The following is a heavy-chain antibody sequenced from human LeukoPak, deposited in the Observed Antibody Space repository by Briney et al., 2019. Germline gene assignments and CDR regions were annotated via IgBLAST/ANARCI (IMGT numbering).Heavy chain of an antibody. D-gene: IGHD5-12*01. J-gene: IGHJ6*02. CDR3: ASSEATTTPPPYGMDV. CDR2: IYYSGST. Sequence: SQTLSLTCTVSDGSISSGGYYWSWIRQHPGKGLEWIGYIYYSGSTYYNPSLKSRVTISVDMSKNQFSLKLNSVTAADTAVYYCASSEATTTPPPYGMDVWGQGTTVTVSS. CDR1: DGSISSGGYY. V-gene: IGHV4-31*03.